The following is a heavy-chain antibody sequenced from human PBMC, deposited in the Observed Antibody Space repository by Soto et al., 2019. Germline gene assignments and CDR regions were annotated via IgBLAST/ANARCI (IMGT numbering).Heavy chain of an antibody. CDR3: ASTVTKYPGSGSWFDP. CDR2: ISYDGSDK. Sequence: GGSLRLSCAASGFTFSSYAMHWVRQAPGEGLEWVAVISYDGSDKYYADSVKGRFTISRDNSKNTLYLQMNSLRAEDTAVYYCASTVTKYPGSGSWFDPWGQGTLVTVS. J-gene: IGHJ5*02. D-gene: IGHD4-17*01. V-gene: IGHV3-30-3*01. CDR1: GFTFSSYA.